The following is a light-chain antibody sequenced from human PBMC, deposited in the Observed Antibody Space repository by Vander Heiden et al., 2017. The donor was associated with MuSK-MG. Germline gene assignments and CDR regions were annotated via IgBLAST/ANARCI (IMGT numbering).Light chain of an antibody. J-gene: IGKJ4*01. Sequence: DIQMTHSPSTLSAAAGDRVTLTCRASQSITTRLAWYQQKPGTAPKLLIYKASTLESGVPSRFSGSGSGTEFTLTVTSLQPDDFATYYCQQYSTYGLTFGGGTTVEIK. CDR2: KAS. V-gene: IGKV1-5*03. CDR1: QSITTR. CDR3: QQYSTYGLT.